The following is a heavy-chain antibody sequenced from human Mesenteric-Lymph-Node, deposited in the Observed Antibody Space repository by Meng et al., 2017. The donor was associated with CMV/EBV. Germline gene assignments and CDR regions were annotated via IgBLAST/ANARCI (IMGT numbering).Heavy chain of an antibody. J-gene: IGHJ4*02. D-gene: IGHD6-19*01. CDR2: ISYDGSNK. CDR3: ARDSSGWSGGGRFFDY. V-gene: IGHV3-30-3*01. CDR1: GFTFSSYA. Sequence: GESLKISCAASGFTFSSYAMHWVRQAPGKGLEWVAVISYDGSNKYYADSVKGRFTISRDNSKNTLYLQMNSLRAEDTAVYYCARDSSGWSGGGRFFDYWGQGTLVTVSS.